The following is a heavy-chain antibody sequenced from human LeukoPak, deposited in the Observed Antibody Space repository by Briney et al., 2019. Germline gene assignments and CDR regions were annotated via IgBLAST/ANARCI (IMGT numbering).Heavy chain of an antibody. CDR2: IYHTGST. CDR3: ARVEGGYYDSSGYLYYFDY. V-gene: IGHV4-30-2*01. D-gene: IGHD3-22*01. J-gene: IGHJ4*02. CDR1: GVPISSGGYS. Sequence: SQTLSLTCAVSGVPISSGGYSWSWLRQPPGQGLEWLGDIYHTGSTDYNPSLKSRVTISVDTSKSQFSLKLSSVTAADTAVYYCARVEGGYYDSSGYLYYFDYWGQGTLVTVSS.